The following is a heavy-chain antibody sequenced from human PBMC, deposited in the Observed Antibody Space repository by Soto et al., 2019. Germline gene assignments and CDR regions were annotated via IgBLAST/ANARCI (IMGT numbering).Heavy chain of an antibody. J-gene: IGHJ4*02. Sequence: PGGSLRLSCAASGFTFSSYGMHWVRQAPGKGLEWVAVISYDGSNKYYADSVKGRFTISRDNSKNTLYLQMNSLRAEDTAVYYCAKDHYFGPDNAEYYFDYWGQGTLVTVSS. CDR2: ISYDGSNK. CDR1: GFTFSSYG. V-gene: IGHV3-30*18. CDR3: AKDHYFGPDNAEYYFDY. D-gene: IGHD1-20*01.